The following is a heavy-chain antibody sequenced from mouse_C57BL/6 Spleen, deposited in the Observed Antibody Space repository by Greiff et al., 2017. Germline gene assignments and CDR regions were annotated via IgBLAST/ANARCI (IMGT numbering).Heavy chain of an antibody. CDR3: ARESSGYSWFAY. J-gene: IGHJ3*01. D-gene: IGHD3-2*02. CDR2: IYPGDGDT. V-gene: IGHV1-82*01. CDR1: GYAFSSSW. Sequence: QVQLQQSGPELVKPWASVKISCKASGYAFSSSWLNLVTPRPGTGLEWIGRIYPGDGDTNYTGKFKGTATLTADKSSSTAYMQLSSLTSEDSAVYFCARESSGYSWFAYWGQGTLVTVSA.